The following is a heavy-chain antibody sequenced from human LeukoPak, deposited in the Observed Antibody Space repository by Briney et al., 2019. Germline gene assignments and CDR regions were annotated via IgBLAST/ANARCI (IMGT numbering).Heavy chain of an antibody. CDR1: GFTFSSYG. CDR3: ARDSARVRGVTPFYYFDY. V-gene: IGHV3-30*04. Sequence: GRSLRLSCAASGFTFSSYGMHWVRQAPDKGLEWVAFISYDVSTEYYAESMKGRFTISRDNSENTLFLQMNSLRAEGTTVYYCARDSARVRGVTPFYYFDYWGQGTLVTVSS. D-gene: IGHD3-10*01. CDR2: ISYDVSTE. J-gene: IGHJ4*02.